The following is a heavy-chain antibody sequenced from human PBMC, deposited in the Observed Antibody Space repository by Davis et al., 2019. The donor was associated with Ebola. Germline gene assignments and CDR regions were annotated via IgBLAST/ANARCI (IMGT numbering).Heavy chain of an antibody. V-gene: IGHV1-8*01. Sequence: AASVKVSCKASGYTFTSYDINWVRQATGQGLEWMGWMNPNSGNTGYAQKFQGRVTMTRNTSISTAYMELSSLRSEDTAVYYCARPHLLRYFDWLSSGAFDIWGQGTMVTVSS. CDR3: ARPHLLRYFDWLSSGAFDI. J-gene: IGHJ3*02. D-gene: IGHD3-9*01. CDR1: GYTFTSYD. CDR2: MNPNSGNT.